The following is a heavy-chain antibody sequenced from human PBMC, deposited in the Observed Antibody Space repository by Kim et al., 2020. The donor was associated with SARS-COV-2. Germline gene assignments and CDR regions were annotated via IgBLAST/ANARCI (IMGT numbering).Heavy chain of an antibody. J-gene: IGHJ4*02. CDR1: GFTFSSYW. D-gene: IGHD3-9*01. CDR2: IKQDGSEK. V-gene: IGHV3-7*01. CDR3: ARQDYDILTGYPTDFDY. Sequence: GGSLRLSCAASGFTFSSYWMSWVRQAPGKGLEWVANIKQDGSEKYYVDSVKGRFTISRDNAKNSLYLQMNSLRAEDTAVYYCARQDYDILTGYPTDFDYWGQGTLVTVSS.